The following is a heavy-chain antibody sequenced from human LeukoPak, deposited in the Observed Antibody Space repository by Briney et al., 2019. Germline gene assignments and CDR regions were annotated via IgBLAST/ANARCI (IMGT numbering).Heavy chain of an antibody. V-gene: IGHV1-8*01. J-gene: IGHJ5*02. CDR3: ARGGPQGYYYDSSGYNWFDP. D-gene: IGHD3-22*01. CDR1: GYTFTSYD. Sequence: ASVKVSCKASGYTFTSYDINWVRQATGQGLGWMGWMNPNSGNTGYAQKFQGRVTMTRNTSISTAYMELSSLRSEDTAVYYCARGGPQGYYYDSSGYNWFDPWGQGTLVTVSS. CDR2: MNPNSGNT.